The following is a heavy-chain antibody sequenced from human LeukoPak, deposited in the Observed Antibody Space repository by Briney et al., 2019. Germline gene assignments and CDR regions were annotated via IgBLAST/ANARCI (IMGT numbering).Heavy chain of an antibody. Sequence: PSETLSLTCTVSGGSISSGSYYWSWVRQPAGKGLEWIGSIYYSGSTYYNPSLKSRVTISVDTSKNQFSLKLSSVTAADTAVYYCARGGDELTIAVAANNWFDPWGQGTLVTVSS. D-gene: IGHD6-19*01. V-gene: IGHV4-39*07. CDR3: ARGGDELTIAVAANNWFDP. J-gene: IGHJ5*02. CDR2: IYYSGST. CDR1: GGSISSGSYY.